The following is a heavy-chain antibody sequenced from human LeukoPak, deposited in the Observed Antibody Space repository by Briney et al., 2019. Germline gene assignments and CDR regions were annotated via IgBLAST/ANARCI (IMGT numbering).Heavy chain of an antibody. CDR2: ISYDGSNK. Sequence: GRSLRLSCAASGFTFSSYGMHWVRQAPGKGLEWVAVISYDGSNKYYADSVKGRFTISRDNSKNTLYLQMNSLRAEGTAVYYCAKTPIRWDYYYGMDVWGQGTTVTVSS. CDR1: GFTFSSYG. D-gene: IGHD4-23*01. V-gene: IGHV3-30*18. J-gene: IGHJ6*02. CDR3: AKTPIRWDYYYGMDV.